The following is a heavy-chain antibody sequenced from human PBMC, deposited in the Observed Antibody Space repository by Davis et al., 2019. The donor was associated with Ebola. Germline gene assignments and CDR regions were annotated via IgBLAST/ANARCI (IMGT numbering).Heavy chain of an antibody. CDR1: GGSVSSGSYY. V-gene: IGHV4-61*01. CDR2: IYYSGST. D-gene: IGHD4-23*01. J-gene: IGHJ5*02. CDR3: AREGATTVVTPDWFDP. Sequence: PSETLSLTCTVSGGSVSSGSYYWSWIRQPPGKGLEWIGYIYYSGSTNYNPSLKSRVTISVDTSKNQFSLKLSSVTAVDTAVYYCAREGATTVVTPDWFDPWGQGTLVTVSS.